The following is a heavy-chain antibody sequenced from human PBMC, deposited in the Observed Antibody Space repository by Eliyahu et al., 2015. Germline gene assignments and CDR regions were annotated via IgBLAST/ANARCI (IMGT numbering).Heavy chain of an antibody. V-gene: IGHV2-5*02. CDR1: GFSIRTSGMG. J-gene: IGHJ4*02. CDR2: IYWDDDK. CDR3: AHRRYFGSGSHLEH. Sequence: QITLKESGPTLVKPTQTLTLTCTFXGFSIRTSGMGVGWIRQSPGKALEWLALIYWDDDKRYTPSLKSRLTITKDSSKHQVVLTMINLDPVDTGTYYCAHRRYFGSGSHLEHWGPGIAVTVSS. D-gene: IGHD3-10*01.